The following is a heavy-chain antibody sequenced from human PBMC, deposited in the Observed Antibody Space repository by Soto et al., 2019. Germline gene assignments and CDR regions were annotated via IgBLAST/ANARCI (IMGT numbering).Heavy chain of an antibody. Sequence: ALVKLSCKASGYSFTSYGISWVRQAPGQGLECMGWISAYNGNTNYAQKVQGRVTMTTDTSTSTAYMELRSLRSDDTAVYYCARDLGHDAFDIWGQGTMVTVSS. CDR1: GYSFTSYG. V-gene: IGHV1-18*01. CDR3: ARDLGHDAFDI. J-gene: IGHJ3*02. CDR2: ISAYNGNT.